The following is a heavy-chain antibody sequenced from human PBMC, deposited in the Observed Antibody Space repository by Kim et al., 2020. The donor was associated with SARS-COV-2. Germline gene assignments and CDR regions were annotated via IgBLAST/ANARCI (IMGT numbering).Heavy chain of an antibody. J-gene: IGHJ4*02. CDR3: ARDPRGIAAAAPGY. V-gene: IGHV3-53*01. D-gene: IGHD6-13*01. Sequence: ANSGKGRFTISRNDSKNRLYLQRNSLRAEDTAVYYCARDPRGIAAAAPGYWGQGTLVTVSS.